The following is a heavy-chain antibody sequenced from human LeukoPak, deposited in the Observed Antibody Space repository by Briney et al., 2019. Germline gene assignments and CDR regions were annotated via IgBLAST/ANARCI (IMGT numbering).Heavy chain of an antibody. V-gene: IGHV3-48*01. CDR2: ISSSSSTI. J-gene: IGHJ4*02. Sequence: PGGSLRLSCAASGFTFSSYSTNWVRQAPGKGLEWVSYISSSSSTIYYADSVKGRFTISRDNAKNSLYLQMNSLRAEDTAVYYCARADSSGYYVLDYWGQGTLVTVSS. CDR3: ARADSSGYYVLDY. D-gene: IGHD3-22*01. CDR1: GFTFSSYS.